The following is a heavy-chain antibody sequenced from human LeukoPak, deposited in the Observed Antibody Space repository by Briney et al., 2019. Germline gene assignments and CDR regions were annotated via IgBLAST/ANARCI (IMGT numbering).Heavy chain of an antibody. CDR3: AKGGRGNGEVY. CDR1: GFTFSSYW. Sequence: GGSLRLSCAVSGFTFSSYWMNWVRQAPGKGLEWVANIKQDGSEKNYVDSVKGRFTIPRDNAKSSLFLQMNDLRAEDTAVYYCAKGGRGNGEVYWGQGTLVTVSS. V-gene: IGHV3-7*01. D-gene: IGHD2-8*01. CDR2: IKQDGSEK. J-gene: IGHJ4*02.